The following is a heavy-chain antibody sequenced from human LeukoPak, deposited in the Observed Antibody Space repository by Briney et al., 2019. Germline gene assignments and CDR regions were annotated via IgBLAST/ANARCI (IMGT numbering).Heavy chain of an antibody. CDR2: ISAYNGNT. J-gene: IGHJ4*02. D-gene: IGHD3-16*02. Sequence: ASVKVSCKASGYTFTSYGISWVRQAPGQGLEWMGWISAYNGNTNYAQKLQGRVTMTTDTSTSTAYMELRSLRSDDTAVYYCARCDYLLGGYHENRPFDYWGQGTLVTVSS. CDR1: GYTFTSYG. V-gene: IGHV1-18*01. CDR3: ARCDYLLGGYHENRPFDY.